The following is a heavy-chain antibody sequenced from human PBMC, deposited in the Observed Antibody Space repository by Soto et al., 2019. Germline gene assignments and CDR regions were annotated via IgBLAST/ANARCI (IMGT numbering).Heavy chain of an antibody. Sequence: SETLSLTCAASGYSISSGYYWGWIRQPPGKGLEWIGSIYHSGSTYYNPSLKSRVTISVDTSKNQFSLKLSSVTAADTAVYYCARGAGTEAGMDVWGQGTTVTVSS. V-gene: IGHV4-38-2*01. CDR3: ARGAGTEAGMDV. D-gene: IGHD6-13*01. J-gene: IGHJ6*02. CDR2: IYHSGST. CDR1: GYSISSGYY.